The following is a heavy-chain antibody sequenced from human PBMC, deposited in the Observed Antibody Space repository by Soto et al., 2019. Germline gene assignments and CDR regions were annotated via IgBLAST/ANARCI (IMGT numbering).Heavy chain of an antibody. CDR2: LYDVDDS. CDR1: GLTVSGKKY. V-gene: IGHV3-53*01. J-gene: IGHJ3*01. Sequence: DVQLVESGGGLMQPGESLRLSCAASGLTVSGKKYVAWVRQAPGKGLEWVSALYDVDDSFYADSVKGRFTTSSDSSKTTVYLQMNGLRPDDTAVYYCAPWHEREHAYDVWCQGTTVTVSS. D-gene: IGHD1-1*01. CDR3: APWHEREHAYDV.